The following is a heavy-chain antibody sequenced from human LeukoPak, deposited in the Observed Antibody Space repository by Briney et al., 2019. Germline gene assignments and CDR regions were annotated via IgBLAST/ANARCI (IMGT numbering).Heavy chain of an antibody. CDR3: ARHYRGYCSSTSCYYSVGLDY. J-gene: IGHJ4*02. D-gene: IGHD2-2*01. V-gene: IGHV4-34*01. CDR2: INHSGST. CDR1: GGSFSGYY. Sequence: SETLSLTCAVYGGSFSGYYWSWIRQPPGKGQEWIGEINHSGSTNYNPSLKSRVTISVDTSKNQFSLKLSSVTAADTAVYYCARHYRGYCSSTSCYYSVGLDYWGQGTLVTVSS.